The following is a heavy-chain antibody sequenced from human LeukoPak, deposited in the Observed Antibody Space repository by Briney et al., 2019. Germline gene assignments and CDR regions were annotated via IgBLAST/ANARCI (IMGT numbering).Heavy chain of an antibody. CDR1: GFIFTNYF. V-gene: IGHV3-7*01. CDR3: AREGTSFYGLDV. Sequence: GGSLRLSCAASGFIFTNYFMSWVRQAPGKGLEWVASIKHDGSEKYYVDSVRGRFTISRDKAEKSLYLQMNSLRDEDTAVYYCAREGTSFYGLDVWGQGTTVTVSS. CDR2: IKHDGSEK. J-gene: IGHJ6*02. D-gene: IGHD3-10*01.